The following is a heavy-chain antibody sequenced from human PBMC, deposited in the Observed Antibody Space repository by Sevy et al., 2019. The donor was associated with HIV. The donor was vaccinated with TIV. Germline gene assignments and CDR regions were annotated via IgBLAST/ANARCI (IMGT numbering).Heavy chain of an antibody. D-gene: IGHD6-13*01. V-gene: IGHV3-72*01. Sequence: GESLKISCVASGFTFSDHYMEWVRQAPGKGLEWVGRTRNKADGYTTEYAASVKGRFTISRDESKNSLYVQMNSLKAEDTAVYYCATHAGIAAAGRVFDYWGQGTLVTVFS. J-gene: IGHJ4*02. CDR2: TRNKADGYTT. CDR3: ATHAGIAAAGRVFDY. CDR1: GFTFSDHY.